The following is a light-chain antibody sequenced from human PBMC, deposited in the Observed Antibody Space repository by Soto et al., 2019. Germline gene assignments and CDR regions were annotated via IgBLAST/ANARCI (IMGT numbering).Light chain of an antibody. CDR2: DTS. J-gene: IGKJ4*01. Sequence: EIVLTQSPATLSLSPGERASLSCRASQTVGWCLAWYQQKPGQSPRLLIYDTSDRAAGIPARFSGGGYGTDFTHTISSLEPEDSAVYCCQQCTAGPGLTFGGGTNVEIK. CDR1: QTVGWC. V-gene: IGKV3-11*01. CDR3: QQCTAGPGLT.